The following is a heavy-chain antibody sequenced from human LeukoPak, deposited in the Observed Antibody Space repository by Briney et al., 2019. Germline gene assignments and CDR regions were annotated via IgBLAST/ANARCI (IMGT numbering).Heavy chain of an antibody. Sequence: GGSLRLSCAASGFTFSSYAMSWVRQAPGKGLEWVAAISGSGGSTYYADSVKGRFTISRDNSKNPLYLQMNSLRAEDTAVYYCAKDHYYDSSGSGIYWGQGTLVTVSS. D-gene: IGHD3-22*01. CDR3: AKDHYYDSSGSGIY. J-gene: IGHJ4*02. CDR2: ISGSGGST. CDR1: GFTFSSYA. V-gene: IGHV3-23*01.